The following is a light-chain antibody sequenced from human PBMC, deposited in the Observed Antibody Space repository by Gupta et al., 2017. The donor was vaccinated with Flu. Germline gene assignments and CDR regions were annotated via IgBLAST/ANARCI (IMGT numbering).Light chain of an antibody. CDR2: AAS. CDR3: KQSDRDPST. CDR1: HSISTY. Sequence: DIQLTQSPSSLSASVGDRVTITCRASHSISTYFNWFQKKPGKAPKLLIHAASTLHTGVPPRFSGSGSGTDFALTISRVEAEDVATYYCKQSDRDPSTFGQGTQVDIK. V-gene: IGKV1-39*01. J-gene: IGKJ5*01.